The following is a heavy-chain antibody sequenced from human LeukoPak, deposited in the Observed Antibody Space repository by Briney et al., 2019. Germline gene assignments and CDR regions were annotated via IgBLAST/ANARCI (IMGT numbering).Heavy chain of an antibody. CDR3: ARGATTLYAFDY. Sequence: PSETLSLTCAVYGGSFSGYYWSWIRQPPGKGLEWIGEINHSGSTNYNPSLKSRGTISLDTSKNQFSLKLSSVTAADTAVYYCARGATTLYAFDYWGQGTLVTVSS. V-gene: IGHV4-34*01. CDR2: INHSGST. J-gene: IGHJ4*02. D-gene: IGHD3-3*01. CDR1: GGSFSGYY.